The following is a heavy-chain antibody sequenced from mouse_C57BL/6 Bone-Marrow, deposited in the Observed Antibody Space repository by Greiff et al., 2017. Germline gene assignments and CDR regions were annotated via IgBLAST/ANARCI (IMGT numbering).Heavy chain of an antibody. J-gene: IGHJ4*01. V-gene: IGHV5-4*01. CDR3: ARDRYGSSLYAMDY. D-gene: IGHD1-1*01. CDR1: GFTFSSYA. Sequence: EVKLVESGGGLVKPGGSLKLSCAASGFTFSSYAMSWVRQTPEKRLEWVATISDGGSYTYYPDNVKGRFTISRDNAKNNLYLQMSHLKSEDTAMYYCARDRYGSSLYAMDYWGQGTSVTVSS. CDR2: ISDGGSYT.